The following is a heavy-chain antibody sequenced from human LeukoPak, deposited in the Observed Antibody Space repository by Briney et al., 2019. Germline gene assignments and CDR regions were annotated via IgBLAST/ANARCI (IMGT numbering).Heavy chain of an antibody. J-gene: IGHJ4*02. CDR3: AKAPVTTCSGAYCYPFDY. D-gene: IGHD2-15*01. CDR2: ISVSGNT. V-gene: IGHV3-23*01. CDR1: GFTLSSYA. Sequence: GESLRLSCAASGFTLSSYAMSWVRQGPGKGLEWVSAISVSGNTYHADSVKGRFTISRDSSKNTLYLQMNSLRAGDAAVYYCAKAPVTTCSGAYCYPFDYWNQGTLVTVSS.